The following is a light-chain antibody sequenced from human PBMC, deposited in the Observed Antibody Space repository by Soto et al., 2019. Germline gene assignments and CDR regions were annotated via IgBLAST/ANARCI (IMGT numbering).Light chain of an antibody. Sequence: DIQMTQSPSTLSASVGDRVTITCRASQSISSWLAWYQQKPGKAPKLLIYDASSLESGVPSRFSGSGSGTEFTLTISSLQPDDVATYYCQLYKTYPTWTFGQGTKVDIK. CDR2: DAS. CDR1: QSISSW. J-gene: IGKJ1*01. CDR3: QLYKTYPTWT. V-gene: IGKV1-5*01.